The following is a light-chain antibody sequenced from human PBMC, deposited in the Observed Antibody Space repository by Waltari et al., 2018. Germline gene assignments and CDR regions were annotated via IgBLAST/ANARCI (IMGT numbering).Light chain of an antibody. Sequence: QSVLTQPPSASGAPGQRVTISCSGTYSNLGNHVVNWSQQLPGKAPKLLIYRDDQRPSGVPDRFSASKSGSSASLAIGGLQSEDEADYYCASWDDRLNGHWVFGGGTKVTVL. V-gene: IGLV1-44*01. CDR3: ASWDDRLNGHWV. J-gene: IGLJ3*02. CDR2: RDD. CDR1: YSNLGNHV.